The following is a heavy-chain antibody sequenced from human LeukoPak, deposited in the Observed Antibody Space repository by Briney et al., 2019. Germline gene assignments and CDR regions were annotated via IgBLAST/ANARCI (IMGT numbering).Heavy chain of an antibody. J-gene: IGHJ4*02. CDR1: GFTFSSYA. V-gene: IGHV3-23*01. D-gene: IGHD2-2*02. CDR2: ISGSGGST. CDR3: AKPDCSSTSCYTYGDYYFDY. Sequence: GGSLRLSCAAFGFTFSSYAMSWVRQAPGKGLEWVSAISGSGGSTYYADSVKGRFTISRDNSKNTLYLQMNSLRAEDTAVYYCAKPDCSSTSCYTYGDYYFDYWGQGTLVTVSS.